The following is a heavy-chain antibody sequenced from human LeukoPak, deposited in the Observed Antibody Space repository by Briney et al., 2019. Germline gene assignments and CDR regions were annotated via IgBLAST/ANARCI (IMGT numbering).Heavy chain of an antibody. CDR3: AKGLGYYDPRDAFDL. Sequence: GGSLRLSCAASGFTFSSYAMNWVRQAPGKGLEWVSGISATGSYTYYADSVKGRFTISRDNSRNMVYLLMNSVRAEDTAIYYCAKGLGYYDPRDAFDLWGQGTLLTVSS. V-gene: IGHV3-23*01. D-gene: IGHD3-22*01. CDR2: ISATGSYT. CDR1: GFTFSSYA. J-gene: IGHJ3*01.